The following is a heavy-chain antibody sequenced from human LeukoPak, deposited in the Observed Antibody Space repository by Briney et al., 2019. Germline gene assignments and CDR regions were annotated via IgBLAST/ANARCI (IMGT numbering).Heavy chain of an antibody. J-gene: IGHJ4*02. CDR1: GFAFGHYY. CDR3: ARGAGELPIDY. D-gene: IGHD3-10*01. V-gene: IGHV3-11*06. CDR2: ISFSSGDT. Sequence: GGSLRLSCAASGFAFGHYYMSWFRQAQGKGPESVSYISFSSGDTNYGDSVRGRFTISRDNAKNSLYLQMNSLRVEDTAVYYCARGAGELPIDYWGQGTMVTVSS.